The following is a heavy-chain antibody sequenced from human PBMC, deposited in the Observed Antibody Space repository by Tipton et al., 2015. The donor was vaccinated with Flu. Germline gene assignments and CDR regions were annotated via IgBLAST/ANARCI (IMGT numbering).Heavy chain of an antibody. J-gene: IGHJ4*01. CDR1: GFIFRTYE. CDR3: ASGSFDQTFGGTGGCFDY. V-gene: IGHV3-48*03. CDR2: IGSSGSTT. Sequence: SLRLSCAASGFIFRTYEMNWVRQAPGKGLEWVAYIGSSGSTTYYADSVKGRFTVSRDNAEKSLFLQMTNLTVEDTALYYCASGSFDQTFGGTGGCFDYWGQGSLVIVSS. D-gene: IGHD1/OR15-1a*01.